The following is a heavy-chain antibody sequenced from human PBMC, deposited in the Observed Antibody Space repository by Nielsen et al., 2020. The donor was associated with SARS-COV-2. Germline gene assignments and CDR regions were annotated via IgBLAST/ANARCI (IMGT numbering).Heavy chain of an antibody. Sequence: GSLRLSCTVSGGSISSYYWSWIRQPPGKGLEWTGYIYYSGSTNYNPSLKSRVTISVDTSKNQFSLKLSSVTAADTAVYYCARAPIAAALSDWGQGTLVTVSS. CDR3: ARAPIAAALSD. V-gene: IGHV4-59*01. CDR1: GGSISSYY. J-gene: IGHJ4*02. D-gene: IGHD6-13*01. CDR2: IYYSGST.